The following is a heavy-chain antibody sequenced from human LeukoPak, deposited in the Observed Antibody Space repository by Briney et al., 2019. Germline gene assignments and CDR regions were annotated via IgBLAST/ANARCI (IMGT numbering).Heavy chain of an antibody. CDR2: ITASGHNT. D-gene: IGHD2-2*01. V-gene: IGHV3-23*01. Sequence: GGSLRLSFAASGFSFSSYALSWVRQAPGKGLEWVSSITASGHNTYYVDSVKGRFTISRDNSKNTLYLQMDSLRADETAVYYCATSPADDIGHLHLWGQGTLVTVSS. CDR3: ATSPADDIGHLHL. CDR1: GFSFSSYA. J-gene: IGHJ4*02.